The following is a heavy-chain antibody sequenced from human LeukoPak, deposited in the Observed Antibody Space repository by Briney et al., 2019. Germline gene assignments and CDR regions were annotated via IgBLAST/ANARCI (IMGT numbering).Heavy chain of an antibody. J-gene: IGHJ6*03. CDR2: IDYTRST. CDR1: GDSFSSVTDY. CDR3: ARGPSTVKGLGYYYYYMDV. D-gene: IGHD4-11*01. Sequence: SETLSLTCTVSGDSFSSVTDYWAWIRQPPGKGLEWIGDIDYTRSTSYSPSLKSRVTISIDTSKNQFSLKLSSVTAADTAVYYCARGPSTVKGLGYYYYYMDVWGKGTTVTVSS. V-gene: IGHV4-30-4*08.